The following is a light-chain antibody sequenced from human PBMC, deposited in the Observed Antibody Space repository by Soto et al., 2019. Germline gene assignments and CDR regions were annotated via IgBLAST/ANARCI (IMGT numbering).Light chain of an antibody. J-gene: IGKJ5*01. CDR2: DAS. CDR1: QGISSA. Sequence: AIQLTQSPSSLSASAGDRVTITCRASQGISSALAWYQQQPGKAPNLLIFDASNLESGVPSRFSGSGSATDFTLTISSLQPEDFATYYCQQFNTYPITFGQGTRLEIK. V-gene: IGKV1-13*02. CDR3: QQFNTYPIT.